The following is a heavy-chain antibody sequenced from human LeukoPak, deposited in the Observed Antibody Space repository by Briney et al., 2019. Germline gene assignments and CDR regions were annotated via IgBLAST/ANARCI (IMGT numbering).Heavy chain of an antibody. J-gene: IGHJ5*02. D-gene: IGHD3-3*01. CDR1: GGTFSSYA. CDR2: IIPIFGTA. CDR3: ASFSYYDFWSGYSWFDP. Sequence: GASVKVSCKASGGTFSSYAISWVRQAPGQGLEWMGGIIPIFGTANYAQKFQGRVMITADESTSTAYMELSSLRSEDTAVYYCASFSYYDFWSGYSWFDPWGQGTLVTVSS. V-gene: IGHV1-69*13.